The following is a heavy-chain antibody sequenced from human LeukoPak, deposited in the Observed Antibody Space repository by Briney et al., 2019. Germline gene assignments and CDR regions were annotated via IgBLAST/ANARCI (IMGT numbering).Heavy chain of an antibody. CDR3: ARDRDNWNYIISRFDF. CDR1: RYTFTQYG. V-gene: IGHV1-18*01. CDR2: ISAYNGKT. D-gene: IGHD1-7*01. J-gene: IGHJ4*02. Sequence: GPVKVSRKASRYTFTQYGISWVRQAPGQGLEWMGWISAYNGKTNYAQRFQGRVTMTTDTSTGTAYVELTSLRSDDTAVYFCARDRDNWNYIISRFDFWGQGTLVTVSS.